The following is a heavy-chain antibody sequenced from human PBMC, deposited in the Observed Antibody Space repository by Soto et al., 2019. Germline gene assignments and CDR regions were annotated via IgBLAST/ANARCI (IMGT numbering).Heavy chain of an antibody. D-gene: IGHD5-12*01. V-gene: IGHV1-2*02. J-gene: IGHJ4*02. CDR3: ARVRSGGYSGYVI. Sequence: ASVEVSCKASGYTLTGYYIHWVRQAPGQGLEWMGWINPNSGGTNYAQKFQGRVSMTRDTSIRTAYMELSRLRSDDTAVYFCARVRSGGYSGYVIWGQGTLVTVSS. CDR1: GYTLTGYY. CDR2: INPNSGGT.